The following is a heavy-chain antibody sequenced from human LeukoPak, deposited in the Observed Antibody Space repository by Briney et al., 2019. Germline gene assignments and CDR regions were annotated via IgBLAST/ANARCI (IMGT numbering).Heavy chain of an antibody. D-gene: IGHD3-10*01. CDR2: IYYSGST. Sequence: PGGSLRLSCAASGFTFSSYSMNWVRQAPGKGLEWIGSIYYSGSTYYNPSLKSRVTISVDTSKNQFSLKLSSVTAADTAVYYCARRSGSYYYYYYMDVWGKGTTVTISS. V-gene: IGHV4-39*01. J-gene: IGHJ6*03. CDR3: ARRSGSYYYYYYMDV. CDR1: GFTFSSYSMN.